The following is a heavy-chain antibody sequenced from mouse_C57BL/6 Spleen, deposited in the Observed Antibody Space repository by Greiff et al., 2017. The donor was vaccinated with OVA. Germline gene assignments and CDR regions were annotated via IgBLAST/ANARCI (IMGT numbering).Heavy chain of an antibody. CDR3: ARGDYDDYAMDY. D-gene: IGHD2-4*01. CDR1: GYTFTSYW. CDR2: IDPSDSYT. J-gene: IGHJ4*01. V-gene: IGHV1-59*01. Sequence: QVQLKQPGAELVRPGTSVKLSCKASGYTFTSYWMHWVKQRPGQGLEWIGVIDPSDSYTNYNQKFKGKATLTVDTSSSTAYMQLSSLTSEDSAVYYCARGDYDDYAMDYWGQGTSVTVSS.